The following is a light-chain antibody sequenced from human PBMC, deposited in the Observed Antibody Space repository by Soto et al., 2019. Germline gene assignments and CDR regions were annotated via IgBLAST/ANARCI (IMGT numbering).Light chain of an antibody. CDR2: GAS. V-gene: IGKV3-20*01. Sequence: EVLLTQSPGTLSLSPGEIATLSCRASQSVSSNYLAWYQQKSGQAPRLLLYGASNRATGIPDRFSGSACGTDFTPTIRTPEPADFAAYYSQQYDTSPRTFGQGTKVDFK. J-gene: IGKJ1*01. CDR3: QQYDTSPRT. CDR1: QSVSSNY.